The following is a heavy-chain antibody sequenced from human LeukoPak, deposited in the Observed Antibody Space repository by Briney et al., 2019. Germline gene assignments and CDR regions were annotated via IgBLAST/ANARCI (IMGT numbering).Heavy chain of an antibody. CDR2: IIPIFGTA. CDR3: AMTTVTTLKAPFDY. J-gene: IGHJ4*02. CDR1: GGTFSSYA. D-gene: IGHD4-17*01. Sequence: SVKVSCKASGGTFSSYAISWVRQAPGQGLEWMGRIIPIFGTANYAQKFQGRVTITTDESTSTAYMELSSLRSEDTAVYYCAMTTVTTLKAPFDYWGQGTRVTVSS. V-gene: IGHV1-69*05.